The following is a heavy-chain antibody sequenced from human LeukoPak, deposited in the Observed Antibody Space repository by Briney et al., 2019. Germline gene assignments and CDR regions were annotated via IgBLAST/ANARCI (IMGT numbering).Heavy chain of an antibody. D-gene: IGHD3-10*01. J-gene: IGHJ6*03. V-gene: IGHV3-23*01. Sequence: GGTLRLSCAASGFTFSSYGMSWVRQAPGKGLEWVSAISGSGGSTYYADTVKGRFTISRDNSKNTLYLQMNSLRADDTAVYYCARSLRVRGVPDYMDAWGKGTTVTISS. CDR3: ARSLRVRGVPDYMDA. CDR2: ISGSGGST. CDR1: GFTFSSYG.